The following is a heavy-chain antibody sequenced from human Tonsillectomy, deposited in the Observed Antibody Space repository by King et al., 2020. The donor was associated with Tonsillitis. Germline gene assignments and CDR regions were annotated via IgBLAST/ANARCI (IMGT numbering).Heavy chain of an antibody. J-gene: IGHJ6*02. CDR3: ARCYRYENYFYYGMDV. CDR1: GFTFSYYY. Sequence: HVQLVESGGGLVRPGGSLRLSCSASGFTFSYYYRSWIRQAPGKGLEWVSYISSSSSYTNYADSVKGRFTISRDNAKNSLYLQMNSLRAEDTAVYYCARCYRYENYFYYGMDVWGQGTTVTVSS. CDR2: ISSSSSYT. V-gene: IGHV3-11*06. D-gene: IGHD5-18*01.